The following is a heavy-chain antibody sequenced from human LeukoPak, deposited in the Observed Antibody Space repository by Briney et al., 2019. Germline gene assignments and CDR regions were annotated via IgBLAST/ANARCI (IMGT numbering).Heavy chain of an antibody. J-gene: IGHJ4*02. V-gene: IGHV1-69*13. CDR1: GGTFSSYA. CDR3: ASSMIVVVTTYYFDY. D-gene: IGHD3-22*01. CDR2: IIPIFGTA. Sequence: SVKVSCKASGGTFSSYAISWVRQAPGQGLEWMGGIIPIFGTANYAQKFQGRVTITADESTSTAYMELSSLRSEDTAVYYCASSMIVVVTTYYFDYWGQGTLVTVSS.